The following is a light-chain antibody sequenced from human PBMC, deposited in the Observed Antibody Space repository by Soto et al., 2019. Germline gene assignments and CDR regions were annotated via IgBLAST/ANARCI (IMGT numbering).Light chain of an antibody. Sequence: DSQMTQSPSSLSASVGDRVTITCRASQSISSYLNWYQQKPGKAPRLLIYAASSLQSGVPSRSSGSGSGTDFTLTISSLQPEDFATYYCQQSYSTPWTFGQGTKVDIK. V-gene: IGKV1-39*01. J-gene: IGKJ1*01. CDR1: QSISSY. CDR3: QQSYSTPWT. CDR2: AAS.